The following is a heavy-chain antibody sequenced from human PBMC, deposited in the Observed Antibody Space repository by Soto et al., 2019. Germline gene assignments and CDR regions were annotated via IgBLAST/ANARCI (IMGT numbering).Heavy chain of an antibody. CDR2: IIPIFGTA. Sequence: GASVKVSCKASGGTFSSYAISWVRQAPGHGLEWMGGIIPIFGTANYAQKFQGRVTITADESTSTAYMELSSLRSEDTAVYYCARARSHYDFGSGPYYYYGMDGWGQGTTVTVSS. J-gene: IGHJ6*02. CDR3: ARARSHYDFGSGPYYYYGMDG. D-gene: IGHD3-3*01. CDR1: GGTFSSYA. V-gene: IGHV1-69*13.